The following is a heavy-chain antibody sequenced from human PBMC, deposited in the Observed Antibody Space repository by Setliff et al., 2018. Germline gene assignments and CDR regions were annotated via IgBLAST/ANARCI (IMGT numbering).Heavy chain of an antibody. CDR1: GGSFSDNY. CDR2: INHSGST. Sequence: PSETLSLTCAVYGGSFSDNYWNWIRQSPGKALEWIGDINHSGSTNYNPSLKSRVTISVDTSKNQFSLKLSSVTAADTAVYYCARQAAEVGFDLWGRGTLVTVSS. D-gene: IGHD1-26*01. V-gene: IGHV4-34*01. J-gene: IGHJ2*01. CDR3: ARQAAEVGFDL.